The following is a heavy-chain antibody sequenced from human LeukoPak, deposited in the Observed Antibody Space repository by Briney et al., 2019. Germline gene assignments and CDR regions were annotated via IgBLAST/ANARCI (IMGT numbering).Heavy chain of an antibody. V-gene: IGHV3-21*01. CDR2: ISSSSSYI. J-gene: IGHJ4*02. CDR1: GFTFSSYS. CDR3: AKDLYSIVVVVAAIDY. Sequence: PGGSLRLSCAASGFTFSSYSMNWVRQAPGKGLEWVSSISSSSSYIYYADSVKGRFTISRDNSKNTLYLQMNSLRAEDTAVYYCAKDLYSIVVVVAAIDYWGQGTLVTVSS. D-gene: IGHD2-15*01.